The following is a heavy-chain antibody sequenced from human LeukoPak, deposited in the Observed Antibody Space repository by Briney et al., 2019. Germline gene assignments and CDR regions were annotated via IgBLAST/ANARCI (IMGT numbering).Heavy chain of an antibody. CDR3: ARSLADFWSGYRDYYYYMDV. CDR1: GFTFSSYA. V-gene: IGHV3-48*04. CDR2: ISSSSSTI. Sequence: GGSLRLSCAASGFTFSSYAMHWVRQAPGKGLEWVSYISSSSSTIYYADSVKGRFTISRDNAKNSLYLQMNSLRAEDTAVYYCARSLADFWSGYRDYYYYMDVWGKGTTVTVSS. D-gene: IGHD3-3*01. J-gene: IGHJ6*03.